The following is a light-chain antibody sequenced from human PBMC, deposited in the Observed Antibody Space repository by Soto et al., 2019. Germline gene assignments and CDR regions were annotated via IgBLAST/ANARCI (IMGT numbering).Light chain of an antibody. V-gene: IGKV3-11*01. CDR3: QQRSNWPLT. Sequence: EIVLTQSPATLSLSPGQRATLSCRARQSVSSDLACYQQKPGQAPRLLIYDASNRATGIPARFSGSGSGTDFALTIRSLEPEDFAVYYCQQRSNWPLTFGGGTKVEIK. J-gene: IGKJ4*01. CDR2: DAS. CDR1: QSVSSD.